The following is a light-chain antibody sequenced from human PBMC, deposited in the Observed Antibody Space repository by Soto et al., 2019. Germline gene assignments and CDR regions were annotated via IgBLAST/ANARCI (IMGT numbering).Light chain of an antibody. Sequence: QSALTQPASVSGSPGQSITISCTGTSSDVGGSAYVSWYQQFPGNVPRLLIYEVSNRPSGVSNRFSGSKSGNTASLTISGLQAEDEADYYCSSYTSSSTLVFGGGTKLTVL. V-gene: IGLV2-14*01. CDR3: SSYTSSSTLV. CDR2: EVS. CDR1: SSDVGGSAY. J-gene: IGLJ3*02.